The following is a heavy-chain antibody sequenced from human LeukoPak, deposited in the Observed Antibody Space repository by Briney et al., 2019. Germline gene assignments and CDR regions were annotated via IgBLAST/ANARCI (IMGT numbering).Heavy chain of an antibody. V-gene: IGHV3-30*18. Sequence: GGSLRLSCAASGFTFSGYGVHWVRRAPGKGLEWVAVISYDGSNKYYADSVKGRFTISRDNSKNTLYLQMNSLRAEDTAVYYCAKDRGYSYGYEAYYGMDVWGQVTTVTVSS. CDR3: AKDRGYSYGYEAYYGMDV. D-gene: IGHD5-18*01. CDR2: ISYDGSNK. CDR1: GFTFSGYG. J-gene: IGHJ6*02.